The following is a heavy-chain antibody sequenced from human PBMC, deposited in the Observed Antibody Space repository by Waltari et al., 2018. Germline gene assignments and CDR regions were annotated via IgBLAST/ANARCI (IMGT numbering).Heavy chain of an antibody. Sequence: VQLQESGPGLVKPSETLSLTCAVSGYSISSGYYWGWIRQPPGKGLEWIGSIYHSGSTYCNPSLKSRVTISGDTSKNPFSLKLSPVTAADTAVYYCAEGGNDAFDIWGQGTMVTVSS. J-gene: IGHJ3*02. D-gene: IGHD1-26*01. V-gene: IGHV4-38-2*01. CDR3: AEGGNDAFDI. CDR1: GYSISSGYY. CDR2: IYHSGST.